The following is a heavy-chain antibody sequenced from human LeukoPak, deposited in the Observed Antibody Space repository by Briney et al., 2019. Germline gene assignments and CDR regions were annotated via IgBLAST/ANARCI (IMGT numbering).Heavy chain of an antibody. CDR1: GFTFSSYG. CDR2: ISYDGSNK. D-gene: IGHD6-19*01. Sequence: GGSLRLSCAGSGFTFSSYGMHWVRQAPGQGLEWVAVISYDGSNKYYADSVKGRFTISRYNSKNTLYLQMNSLRAEDTAVYSCAKSIWEYSSGWYPLDYWGQGTLVTVSS. J-gene: IGHJ4*02. CDR3: AKSIWEYSSGWYPLDY. V-gene: IGHV3-30*18.